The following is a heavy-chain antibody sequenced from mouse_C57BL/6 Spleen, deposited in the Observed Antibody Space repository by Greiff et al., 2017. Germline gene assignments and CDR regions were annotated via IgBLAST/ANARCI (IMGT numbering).Heavy chain of an antibody. CDR1: GYTFTSYW. D-gene: IGHD2-3*01. V-gene: IGHV1-52*01. CDR3: ARRGYYLFDY. J-gene: IGHJ2*01. CDR2: IDPSDSET. Sequence: VQLQQPGAELVRPGSSVKLSCKASGYTFTSYWMHWVKPRPIQGLEWIGNIDPSDSETTYNQKFKDKATWTVDQSSSTAYMQLSSLTAEDSAVYYCARRGYYLFDYWGQGTTLTVSS.